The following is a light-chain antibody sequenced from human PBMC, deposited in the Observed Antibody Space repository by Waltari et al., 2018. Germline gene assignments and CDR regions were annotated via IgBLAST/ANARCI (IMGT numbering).Light chain of an antibody. J-gene: IGLJ2*01. CDR1: RLGHKY. CDR3: QAWDDSYVV. Sequence: SYDLTQPPSVSVSPGQTASVSCSGDRLGHKYVCWYQQKPGQSPVLIIYEDNKRPSGIRELFCGANSGNTATLTLSGAQVMDEADYYCQAWDDSYVVFGGGTKLTVL. CDR2: EDN. V-gene: IGLV3-1*01.